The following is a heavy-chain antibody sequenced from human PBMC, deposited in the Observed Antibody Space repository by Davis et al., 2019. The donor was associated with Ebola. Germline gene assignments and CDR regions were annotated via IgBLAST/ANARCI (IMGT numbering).Heavy chain of an antibody. Sequence: AASVKVSCKASGGTFSSYAISWVRQAPGQGLEWMGGIIPIFGIANYAQKFQGRVTITADESTSTAYMELSSLRSEDTAVYYCARVPRGYGMDVWGQGTTVTVSS. J-gene: IGHJ6*02. CDR2: IIPIFGIA. V-gene: IGHV1-69*13. CDR3: ARVPRGYGMDV. CDR1: GGTFSSYA.